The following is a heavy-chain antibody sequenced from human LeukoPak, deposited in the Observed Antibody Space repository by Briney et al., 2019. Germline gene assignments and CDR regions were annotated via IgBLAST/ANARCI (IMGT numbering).Heavy chain of an antibody. Sequence: SGGSLRLSCAASGFTFSSYAMRWVRQAPGKGLEWVAFIRYDGSKKYYADSVKGRFTISRDNSKNTLYLQMNSLRAEDTAVYYCASHYGSGSYLNWGQGTLVTVSS. V-gene: IGHV3-30*02. D-gene: IGHD3-10*01. CDR1: GFTFSSYA. J-gene: IGHJ4*02. CDR2: IRYDGSKK. CDR3: ASHYGSGSYLN.